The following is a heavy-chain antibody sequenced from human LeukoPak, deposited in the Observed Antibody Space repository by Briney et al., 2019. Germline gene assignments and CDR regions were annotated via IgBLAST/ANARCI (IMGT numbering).Heavy chain of an antibody. Sequence: GGSLRLSCAASGFTFDDYAMHWVRQAPGKGLEWVSGISWNSGSIGYADSVKGRFTISRDNAKNSLYLQMNSLRAEDTAVYYCARGGGVIVWGQGTLVTVSS. J-gene: IGHJ4*02. CDR2: ISWNSGSI. D-gene: IGHD3-16*02. CDR1: GFTFDDYA. V-gene: IGHV3-9*01. CDR3: ARGGGVIV.